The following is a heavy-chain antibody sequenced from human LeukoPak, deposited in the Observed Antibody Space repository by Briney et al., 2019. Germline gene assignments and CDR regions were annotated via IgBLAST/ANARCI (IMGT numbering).Heavy chain of an antibody. Sequence: LETLSLTCTVSGGSISSYYWSWIRQPPGKGLEWIGYIYTSGNTNYNPPLKSRVTISVDTSKNQFSLKLSSVTAADTAVYYCARTYSVSYWYFDLWGRGTLVTVSS. V-gene: IGHV4-4*09. CDR3: ARTYSVSYWYFDL. CDR2: IYTSGNT. D-gene: IGHD6-13*01. CDR1: GGSISSYY. J-gene: IGHJ2*01.